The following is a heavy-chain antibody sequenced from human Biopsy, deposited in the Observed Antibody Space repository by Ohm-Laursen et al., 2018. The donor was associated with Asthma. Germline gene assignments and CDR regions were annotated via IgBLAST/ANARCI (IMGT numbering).Heavy chain of an antibody. CDR2: IMTVFGTT. J-gene: IGHJ6*02. Sequence: SSVKVSCKTPGGTLSNFAISWVRQAPGQGLEWLGGIMTVFGTTNYAQKFQGRVTIAADESTSTAYMEVTSLRSEDTAIYYCARCQVGYSSGWSLLLKKIYYSGMDVWGQGTAVTVSS. CDR3: ARCQVGYSSGWSLLLKKIYYSGMDV. CDR1: GGTLSNFA. D-gene: IGHD6-19*01. V-gene: IGHV1-69*01.